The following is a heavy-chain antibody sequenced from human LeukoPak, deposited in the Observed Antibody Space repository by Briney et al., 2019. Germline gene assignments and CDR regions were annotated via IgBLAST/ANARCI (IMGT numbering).Heavy chain of an antibody. V-gene: IGHV3-30*04. CDR1: GFTFSSYA. D-gene: IGHD4-17*01. CDR2: ISYDGSNK. CDR3: ARDKSRVTTRRGYFDY. J-gene: IGHJ4*02. Sequence: GRSLRLSCAASGFTFSSYAMHWVRQAPGKGLEWVAVISYDGSNKYYADSVKGRFTISRDNSKNTLYLQMNSLRAEDTAVYYCARDKSRVTTRRGYFDYWGQGTLVTVSS.